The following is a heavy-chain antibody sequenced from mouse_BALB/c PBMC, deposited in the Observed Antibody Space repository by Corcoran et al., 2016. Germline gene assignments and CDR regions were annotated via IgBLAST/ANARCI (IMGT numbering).Heavy chain of an antibody. CDR2: INTYTGEP. CDR1: GYTFTNYG. J-gene: IGHJ4*01. D-gene: IGHD2-3*01. CDR3: ARSGMGAMDN. V-gene: IGHV9-1*02. Sequence: QIQLVQSGPELKKPGETVKISCKASGYTFTNYGMNWVKQAPGKGLKWMGWINTYTGEPTYADDFKGRFAFSLETSASTAYLQINNLKNEDMATYFCARSGMGAMDNWGQGTSVTVSS.